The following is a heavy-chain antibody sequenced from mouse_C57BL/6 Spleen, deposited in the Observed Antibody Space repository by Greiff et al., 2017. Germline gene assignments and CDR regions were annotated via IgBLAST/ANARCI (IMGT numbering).Heavy chain of an antibody. J-gene: IGHJ1*03. D-gene: IGHD2-3*01. CDR3: ARLGGYSWYFDV. CDR2: IDPSDSEP. Sequence: VQLQQPGAELVRPGSSVKLSCKASGYTFTSSWMHWVKQRPIPGLEWIGNIDPSDSEPHYNQKFKDKATLTVDKSSSTAYMQLSSLTSEDSAVYDCARLGGYSWYFDVWGTGTTVTVSS. CDR1: GYTFTSSW. V-gene: IGHV1-52*01.